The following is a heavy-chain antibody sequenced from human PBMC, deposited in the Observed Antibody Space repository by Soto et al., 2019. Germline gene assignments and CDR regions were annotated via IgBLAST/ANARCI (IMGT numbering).Heavy chain of an antibody. CDR2: IKSKTDGGTT. J-gene: IGHJ4*02. V-gene: IGHV3-15*01. D-gene: IGHD3-3*01. CDR1: GFTFSNAW. Sequence: GGSPRLSCAASGFTFSNAWMSWVRQAPGKGLEWVGRIKSKTDGGTTDYAAPVKGRFTISRDDSKNTLDLHMNSLKTEDTAVYYCTTATSGYYFDYWGQGTLVTVSS. CDR3: TTATSGYYFDY.